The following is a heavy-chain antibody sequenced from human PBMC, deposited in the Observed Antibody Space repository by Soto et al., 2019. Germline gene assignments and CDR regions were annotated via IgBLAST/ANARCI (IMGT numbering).Heavy chain of an antibody. CDR3: AKDVGYYDSRAYYYAEYFQH. V-gene: IGHV3-23*01. D-gene: IGHD3-22*01. CDR2: ISGSGGST. CDR1: GFTFSSYA. Sequence: GGSLRLSCAASGFTFSSYAMSWVRQAPGKGLEWVSAISGSGGSTYYADSVKGRFTISRDNSKNTLYLQMNSLRAEDTAVYYCAKDVGYYDSRAYYYAEYFQHWGQGTLVTVS. J-gene: IGHJ1*01.